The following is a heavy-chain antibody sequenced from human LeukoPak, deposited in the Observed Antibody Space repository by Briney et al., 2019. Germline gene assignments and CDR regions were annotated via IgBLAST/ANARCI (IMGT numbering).Heavy chain of an antibody. Sequence: PSETLSLTCTVSGGSLRRTGYCWGWIRQPPGKGLEWIGSIYHNGSTCNNPSLKSRVTISVDTSKNQFSLKLSSVTAADTAVYYCARGRGSYPYWGQGTLVTVSS. V-gene: IGHV4-39*07. CDR2: IYHNGST. CDR3: ARGRGSYPY. J-gene: IGHJ4*02. CDR1: GGSLRRTGYC. D-gene: IGHD1-26*01.